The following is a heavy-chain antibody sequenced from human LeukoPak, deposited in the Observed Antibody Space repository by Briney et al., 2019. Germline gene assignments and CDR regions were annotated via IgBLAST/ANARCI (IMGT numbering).Heavy chain of an antibody. CDR1: GFTFSSYA. CDR3: VKGMDIAMVSAFDY. J-gene: IGHJ4*02. V-gene: IGHV3-64D*09. CDR2: ISSNGGST. D-gene: IGHD5-18*01. Sequence: GGSLRLSCSASGFTFSSYAMHWVRQAPGKGLEYVSAISSNGGSTYYADSVKGRFTISRDNSKDTLYLQMSSLRAEDTAVYYCVKGMDIAMVSAFDYWGQGTLVTVSS.